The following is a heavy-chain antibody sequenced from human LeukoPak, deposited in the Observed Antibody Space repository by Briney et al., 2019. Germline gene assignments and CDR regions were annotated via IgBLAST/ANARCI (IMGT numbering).Heavy chain of an antibody. D-gene: IGHD3-10*01. V-gene: IGHV3-23*01. Sequence: PGGSLRLSCAASGFTFSSYAMSWVRQAPGKGLEWVSAISGSGGRTYYADSVKGRFTISRDNSKNTLYLQMNSLRAEDTAVYYCAKDATPYGSGRHYFDYWGQGTLVTVSS. CDR2: ISGSGGRT. CDR3: AKDATPYGSGRHYFDY. J-gene: IGHJ4*02. CDR1: GFTFSSYA.